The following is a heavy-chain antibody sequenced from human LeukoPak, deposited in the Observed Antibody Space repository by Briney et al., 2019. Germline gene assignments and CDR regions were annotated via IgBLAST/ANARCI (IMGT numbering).Heavy chain of an antibody. D-gene: IGHD1-26*01. J-gene: IGHJ4*02. CDR2: IKQDGSEK. V-gene: IGHV3-7*01. Sequence: GGSLRLSCAASGFTFSSYWMSWVRQAPGKGLEWVANIKQDGSEKYYMDSVKGRFTISRDNAKNSLYLQMNSLRAEDTAVYYCARDVIVGATDYWGQGTLVTVSS. CDR3: ARDVIVGATDY. CDR1: GFTFSSYW.